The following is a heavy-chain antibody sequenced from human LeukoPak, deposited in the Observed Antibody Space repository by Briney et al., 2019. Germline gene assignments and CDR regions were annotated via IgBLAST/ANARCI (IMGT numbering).Heavy chain of an antibody. J-gene: IGHJ4*02. CDR2: IYRGGET. CDR1: GFTVSSNY. D-gene: IGHD6-13*01. V-gene: IGHV3-53*01. CDR3: ARGAAGGSGGIDY. Sequence: PGGSLRLSCAASGFTVSSNYMSWVRQAPGKGLEWVSIIYRGGETYYADSVKGRFNVTRDNYKNTVYFQMNSLRAEDTAVYYCARGAAGGSGGIDYWGQGTLVTVSS.